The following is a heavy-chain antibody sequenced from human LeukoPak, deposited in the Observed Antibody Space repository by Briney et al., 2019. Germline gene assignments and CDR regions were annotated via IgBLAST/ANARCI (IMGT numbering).Heavy chain of an antibody. V-gene: IGHV3-23*01. CDR2: ISGSGGGT. CDR3: VKDLGRYRNNCFDY. CDR1: GFTISSYS. Sequence: PGGSLRLSCAASGFTISSYSMSWVRQAPEKGLEWVSTISGSGGGTYYADSVKGRFTISRDDSKNTLYLQMNSLRAEDTAVYYCVKDLGRYRNNCFDYWGQGTLVTVSS. D-gene: IGHD1-26*01. J-gene: IGHJ4*02.